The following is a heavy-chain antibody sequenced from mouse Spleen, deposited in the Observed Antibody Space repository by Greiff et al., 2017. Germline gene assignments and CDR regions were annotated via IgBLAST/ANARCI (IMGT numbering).Heavy chain of an antibody. J-gene: IGHJ1*03. Sequence: EVKLVESEGGLVQPGSSMKLSCTASGFTFSDYYMAWVRQVPEKGLEWVANINYDGSSTYYLDSLKSRFIISRDNAKNILYLQMSSLKSEDTATYYCAREDYYGSIWYFDVWGTGTTVTVSS. CDR3: AREDYYGSIWYFDV. D-gene: IGHD1-1*01. CDR2: INYDGSST. V-gene: IGHV5-16*01. CDR1: GFTFSDYY.